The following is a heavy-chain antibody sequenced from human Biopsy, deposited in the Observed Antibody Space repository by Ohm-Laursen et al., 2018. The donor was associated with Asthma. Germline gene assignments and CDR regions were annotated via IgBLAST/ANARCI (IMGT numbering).Heavy chain of an antibody. Sequence: SDTLSLTCTVSGGSVSTGSYYWSWIRQPPGKGLEWLGYIYYTGSDNYNPSLKSRVTISVDTSKNQFSLRLNSVTAADTAVYYCARGPNYHGSGRAPIGMDVWGQGTTVTVSS. CDR2: IYYTGSD. CDR3: ARGPNYHGSGRAPIGMDV. CDR1: GGSVSTGSYY. D-gene: IGHD3-10*01. J-gene: IGHJ6*02. V-gene: IGHV4-61*01.